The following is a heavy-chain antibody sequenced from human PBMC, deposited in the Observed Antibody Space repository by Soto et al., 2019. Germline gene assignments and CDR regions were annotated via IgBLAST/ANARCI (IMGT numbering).Heavy chain of an antibody. Sequence: SETLSLTCTVSGGSISSYYWSWILQPPWKGLEWIGYIYYSGSTNYNPSLKSRVTISVDTSKNQFSLKLSSVTAADTAVYYCARAPRGGFWNGYPHGAFDIWGQGTMVTVSS. CDR1: GGSISSYY. CDR2: IYYSGST. J-gene: IGHJ3*02. CDR3: ARAPRGGFWNGYPHGAFDI. D-gene: IGHD3-3*01. V-gene: IGHV4-59*01.